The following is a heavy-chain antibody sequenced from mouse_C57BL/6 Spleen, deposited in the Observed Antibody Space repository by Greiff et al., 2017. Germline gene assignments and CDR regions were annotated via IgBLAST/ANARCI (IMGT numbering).Heavy chain of an antibody. CDR2: IDPSDSYT. Sequence: QVQLQQSGAELAKPGASVKLSCKASGYTFTSYWMHWVKQRPGQGLEWIGEIDPSDSYTNYNQKFKGKSTLTVDKSSSTAYMQLSSLTSEDSAVYYCARGDTTVVADYYAMDYWGQGTSVTVSS. J-gene: IGHJ4*01. V-gene: IGHV1-69*01. CDR1: GYTFTSYW. CDR3: ARGDTTVVADYYAMDY. D-gene: IGHD1-1*01.